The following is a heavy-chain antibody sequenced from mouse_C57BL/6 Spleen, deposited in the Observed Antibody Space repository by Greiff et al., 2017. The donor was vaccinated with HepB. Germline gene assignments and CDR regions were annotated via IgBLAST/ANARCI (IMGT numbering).Heavy chain of an antibody. D-gene: IGHD1-1*01. Sequence: EVQLQQSGPELVKPGASVKMSCKASGYTFTDYNMHWVKQSHGKSLEWIGYINPNNGGTSYNQKFKGKATLTVNKSSSTAYMELRSLTSEDSAVYYCARYLLLRFYWYFDVWGTGTTVTVSS. J-gene: IGHJ1*03. CDR1: GYTFTDYN. CDR2: INPNNGGT. CDR3: ARYLLLRFYWYFDV. V-gene: IGHV1-22*01.